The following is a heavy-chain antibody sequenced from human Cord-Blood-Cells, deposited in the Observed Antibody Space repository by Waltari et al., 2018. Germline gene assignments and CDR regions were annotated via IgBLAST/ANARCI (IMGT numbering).Heavy chain of an antibody. CDR2: IYSGGST. CDR3: ARDVAVSSSWYYFDY. J-gene: IGHJ4*02. D-gene: IGHD6-13*01. V-gene: IGHV3-53*01. Sequence: EVQLVESGGGLIQPGGSLRLSCAASGFTVSSNYMSWVRQAPGKGLEWVSVIYSGGSTYYADSVKGRFTISRDNSKNTLYLQMNSLRAEDTAVYYCARDVAVSSSWYYFDYWGQGTLVTVSS. CDR1: GFTVSSNY.